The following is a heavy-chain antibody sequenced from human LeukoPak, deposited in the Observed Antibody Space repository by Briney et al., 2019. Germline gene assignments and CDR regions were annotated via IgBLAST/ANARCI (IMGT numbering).Heavy chain of an antibody. CDR3: ARLWSGYYRYYYYYYMDV. CDR2: INHSGST. Sequence: SETLSLTCTVSGGSISSSSDYWGWIRQAPGEGLEWIGEINHSGSTNYNPSLKSRVTISVDTSKNQFSLKLSSVTAADTAVYYCARLWSGYYRYYYYYYMDVWGKGTTVTVSS. D-gene: IGHD3-3*01. CDR1: GGSISSSSDY. V-gene: IGHV4-39*07. J-gene: IGHJ6*03.